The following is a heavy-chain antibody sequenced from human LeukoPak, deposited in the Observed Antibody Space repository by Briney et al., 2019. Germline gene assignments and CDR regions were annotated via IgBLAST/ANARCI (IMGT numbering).Heavy chain of an antibody. Sequence: GRSLRLSCAASGFTFSSYGMHWVRQAPGKGLEWVAAISNDGRNKYYADSVKGRFTISRDNPENTLYLQINSLRAEDTAVYYCAKDWPDFHYWGQGTLVTVSS. CDR3: AKDWPDFHY. CDR1: GFTFSSYG. CDR2: ISNDGRNK. V-gene: IGHV3-30*18. J-gene: IGHJ4*02.